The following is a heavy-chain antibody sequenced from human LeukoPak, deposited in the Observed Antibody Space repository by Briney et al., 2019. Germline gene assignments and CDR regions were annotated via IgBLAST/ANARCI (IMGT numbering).Heavy chain of an antibody. J-gene: IGHJ4*02. Sequence: GGSLRLSCAASGFTFSDYYMSWIRQAPGKGLEWVSYISSSSSYTNYADSVKGRFTISRDNAKNSLYLQMNGLGAEDTAVYYCARSGSGSYFDYWGQGTLVTVSS. CDR3: ARSGSGSYFDY. D-gene: IGHD3-10*01. CDR1: GFTFSDYY. CDR2: ISSSSSYT. V-gene: IGHV3-11*06.